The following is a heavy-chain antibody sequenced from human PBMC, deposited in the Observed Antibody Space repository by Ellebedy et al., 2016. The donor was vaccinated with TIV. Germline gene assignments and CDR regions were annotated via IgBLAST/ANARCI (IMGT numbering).Heavy chain of an antibody. Sequence: ASVKVSCKASRYTVSIYNIHWVRQTPGLGLEWIGKISPRGGDTIYAQNFQGRVIMTRDTSPSTVYMELSSLRPEDPAVYFCARVGMDFYHGLEVWGQGTTVTVSS. J-gene: IGHJ6*02. CDR2: ISPRGGDT. CDR1: RYTVSIYN. CDR3: ARVGMDFYHGLEV. D-gene: IGHD1-26*01. V-gene: IGHV1-46*01.